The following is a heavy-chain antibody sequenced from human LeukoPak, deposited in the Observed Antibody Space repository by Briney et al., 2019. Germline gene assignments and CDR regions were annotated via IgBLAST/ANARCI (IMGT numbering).Heavy chain of an antibody. CDR3: AKDQTVQYSSGWVDY. CDR2: ISWNSGSI. J-gene: IGHJ4*02. CDR1: GFTFDDYA. Sequence: GGSLRLSCAASGFTFDDYAMHWVRQAPGKGLEWVSGISWNSGSIGYADSVKGRFTISRDNAKNSLYLQMNSLRAEDTALYYCAKDQTVQYSSGWVDYWGQGTLVTVSS. D-gene: IGHD6-19*01. V-gene: IGHV3-9*01.